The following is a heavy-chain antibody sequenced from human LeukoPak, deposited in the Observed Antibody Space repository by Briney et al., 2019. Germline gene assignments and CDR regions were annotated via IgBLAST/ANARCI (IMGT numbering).Heavy chain of an antibody. CDR1: GYTFTSYD. D-gene: IGHD6-19*01. J-gene: IGHJ4*02. Sequence: GASVKVSCKASGYTFTSYDISWVRQAPGQGLEWLGWISAYNGNTNYAQKLQGRVTMTTDTSTSTAYMELRSLRSDDTAVYYCARADAYSSGWYSDYWGQGTLVTVSS. V-gene: IGHV1-18*01. CDR3: ARADAYSSGWYSDY. CDR2: ISAYNGNT.